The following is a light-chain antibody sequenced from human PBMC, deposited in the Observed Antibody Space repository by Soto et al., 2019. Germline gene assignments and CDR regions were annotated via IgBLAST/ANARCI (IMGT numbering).Light chain of an antibody. V-gene: IGKV1-12*02. CDR2: GAS. Sequence: DIPMTQSPSSVSASVGDRVTITCRASQDIHTWLAWYQQKPGKAPNLLIYGASTLQSGVPSRFSASGSGRDFTLTISSLQPEDFATYYCQQANSFPFAFGPGTKVDFQ. CDR1: QDIHTW. J-gene: IGKJ3*01. CDR3: QQANSFPFA.